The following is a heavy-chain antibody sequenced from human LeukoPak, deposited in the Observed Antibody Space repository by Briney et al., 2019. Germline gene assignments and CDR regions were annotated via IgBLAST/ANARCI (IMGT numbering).Heavy chain of an antibody. CDR1: GFTFSSYG. CDR2: IQYDGSNE. D-gene: IGHD3-10*01. V-gene: IGHV3-30*02. CDR3: AKGRGSGSYLAFDI. Sequence: GGSLRLSCAASGFTFSSYGMHWVRQAPGKGLEWVAYIQYDGSNEQYAHSVKGRFRISRDSSKNILYLQMNSLRAEDTAVYYCAKGRGSGSYLAFDIWGQGTMVTVSS. J-gene: IGHJ3*02.